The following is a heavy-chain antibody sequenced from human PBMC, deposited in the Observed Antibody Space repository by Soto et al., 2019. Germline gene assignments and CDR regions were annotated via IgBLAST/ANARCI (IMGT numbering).Heavy chain of an antibody. CDR2: ILYDGSKQ. CDR1: GFTFSDHA. D-gene: IGHD1-26*01. J-gene: IGHJ4*02. Sequence: QVQLVESGGGVVQPGRSLRLSCAASGFTFSDHAMHWGRQAPGKGLEWVAVILYDGSKQYYADSVKGRFTISRDNSKNTLFLQMSSLRPEDTAFYYCAKDRWKLNGGLDYWGQGTLVTVSS. CDR3: AKDRWKLNGGLDY. V-gene: IGHV3-30*18.